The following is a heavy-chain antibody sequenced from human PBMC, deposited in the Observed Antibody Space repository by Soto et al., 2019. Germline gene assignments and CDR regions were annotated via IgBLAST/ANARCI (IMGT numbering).Heavy chain of an antibody. V-gene: IGHV4-4*07. CDR2: TYTSGDT. CDR3: AREYTETVAGPPPYYFDY. D-gene: IGHD6-19*01. Sequence: SETLSLTCSVSGDSISSYYWSWIRQPAGKGLEWIGRTYTSGDTNYNPSLKSRVTMSVDTSKNQFSVKLRYVTAADTAVYYCAREYTETVAGPPPYYFDYWSQGPLLTVSS. CDR1: GDSISSYY. J-gene: IGHJ4*02.